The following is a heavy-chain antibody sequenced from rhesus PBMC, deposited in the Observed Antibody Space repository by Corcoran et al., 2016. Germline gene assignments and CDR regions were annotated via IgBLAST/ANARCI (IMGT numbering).Heavy chain of an antibody. D-gene: IGHD4-23*01. V-gene: IGHV1-111*02. CDR1: GHTCTDYY. CDR3: ANSNSGYFDY. CDR2: VDAEDGEA. Sequence: EVQLVQSGAEGEKPGASVEIPCTDAGHTCTDYYLHWVRPAHGTGLKWVGRVDAEDGEAVHAQKFQDRVTITGDTSTDTAYMELSSLGSEDMAVYYCANSNSGYFDYWGQGVLVTVSS. J-gene: IGHJ4*01.